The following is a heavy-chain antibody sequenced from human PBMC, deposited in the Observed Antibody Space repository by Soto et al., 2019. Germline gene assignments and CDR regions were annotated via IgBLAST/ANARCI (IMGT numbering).Heavy chain of an antibody. V-gene: IGHV4-30-2*01. J-gene: IGHJ4*02. CDR2: SYQSGST. CDR3: ARSYSGGDAYFDY. D-gene: IGHD2-21*02. CDR1: GGSISSGGYA. Sequence: NPSETLSLTCAVSGGSISSGGYAWAWIRQPPGKGLEWVGYSYQSGSTYYNPSLKSRVTIAADRSKNQFSLNLASVTAADTAVYYCARSYSGGDAYFDYWGQGAVVTVSS.